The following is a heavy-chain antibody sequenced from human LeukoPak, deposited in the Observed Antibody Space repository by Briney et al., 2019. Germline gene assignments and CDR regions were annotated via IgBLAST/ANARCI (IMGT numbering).Heavy chain of an antibody. CDR2: IYSDNT. Sequence: ETLSLTCAVSGDSISSSHWWSWVRQAPGKGLEWVSFIYSDNTHYSDSVKGRFTISRDNSKNTLYLQMNSLRAEDTAVYYCAKDQRKVMLLRYFDGDKALDYWGQGTLVTVSS. J-gene: IGHJ4*02. CDR1: GDSISSSHW. V-gene: IGHV3-53*01. CDR3: AKDQRKVMLLRYFDGDKALDY. D-gene: IGHD3-9*01.